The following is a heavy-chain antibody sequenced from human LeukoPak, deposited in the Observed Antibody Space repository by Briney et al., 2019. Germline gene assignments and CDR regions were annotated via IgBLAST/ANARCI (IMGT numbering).Heavy chain of an antibody. CDR2: IKSDDST. CDR3: ARDLHYSPDF. Sequence: GGSLRLSCAASGFTFSSYWMHWVRQAPGKGLVWVSRIKSDDSTTYADSVKGRFTISRDNAKNTLYLQMHSLRDEDTAVYYCARDLHYSPDFWGQGTLVTVSS. V-gene: IGHV3-74*01. CDR1: GFTFSSYW. D-gene: IGHD2-21*01. J-gene: IGHJ4*02.